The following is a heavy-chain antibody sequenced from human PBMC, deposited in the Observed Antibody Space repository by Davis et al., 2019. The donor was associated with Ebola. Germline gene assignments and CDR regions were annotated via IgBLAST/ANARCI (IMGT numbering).Heavy chain of an antibody. J-gene: IGHJ5*02. Sequence: GESLKISCAASGFTVSSNYMSWVRQAPGKGLEWVSSISSSSSYIYYADSVKGRFTISRDNAKNSLYLQMNSLRAEDTAVYYCARGGRYCIGTNCYGGGWFDPWGQGTLVTVSS. CDR1: GFTVSSNY. D-gene: IGHD2-2*01. CDR2: ISSSSSYI. CDR3: ARGGRYCIGTNCYGGGWFDP. V-gene: IGHV3-21*01.